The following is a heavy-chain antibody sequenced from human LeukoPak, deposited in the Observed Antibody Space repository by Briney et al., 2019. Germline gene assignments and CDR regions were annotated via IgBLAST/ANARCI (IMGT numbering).Heavy chain of an antibody. CDR3: ASYYDSSGFDY. Sequence: SETLSLTCTVSGGSISSSSYYWSWIRQPPGKGLEWIGYIYYSGSTNYNPSLKSRVTISVDTSKNQFSLKLSSVTAADTAVYYCASYYDSSGFDYWGQGTLVTVSS. V-gene: IGHV4-61*01. CDR1: GGSISSSSYY. J-gene: IGHJ4*02. D-gene: IGHD3-22*01. CDR2: IYYSGST.